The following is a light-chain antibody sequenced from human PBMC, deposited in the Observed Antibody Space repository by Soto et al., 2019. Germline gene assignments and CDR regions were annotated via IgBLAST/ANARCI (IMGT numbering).Light chain of an antibody. V-gene: IGKV2-28*01. J-gene: IGKJ4*01. CDR3: MQALQTPLT. CDR2: LGS. CDR1: QSLLHSNGYNY. Sequence: DIVMTQFPLSLPVTPGEPASISCRSSQSLLHSNGYNYLDWYLQKPGQSPQLLIYLGSNRASGVPDRFSGSGSGTDFTLKISTVEAEDVGIYYCMQALQTPLTFRGRPKVEIK.